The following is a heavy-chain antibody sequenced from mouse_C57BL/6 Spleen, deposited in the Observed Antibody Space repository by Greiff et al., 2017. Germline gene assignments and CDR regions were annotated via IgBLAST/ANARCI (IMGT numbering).Heavy chain of an antibody. D-gene: IGHD2-4*01. Sequence: QVQLQQSGPELVKPGASVKISCKASGYAFSSSWMHWVKQRPGKGLEWIGRIYPGDGDTNYNGKFKGKATLTADKSSSTAYMQLSSLTSEDSAVYFCASYYDYGYAMDYWGQGTSVTVSS. J-gene: IGHJ4*01. V-gene: IGHV1-82*01. CDR3: ASYYDYGYAMDY. CDR1: GYAFSSSW. CDR2: IYPGDGDT.